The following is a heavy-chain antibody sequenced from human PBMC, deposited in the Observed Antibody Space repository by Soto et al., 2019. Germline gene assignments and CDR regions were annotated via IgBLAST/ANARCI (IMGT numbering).Heavy chain of an antibody. CDR3: ARLEADCSGGTCYVSYFDY. Sequence: QVQLVQSGAEVKKPGASVKVSCKASGYTFTSYAMHWVRPAPGHRLEWMGWINVGTGNTKYSQKFQGRVTITRETCASTAYMELRSLRSEETAVYDCARLEADCSGGTCYVSYFDYWGQGTLVTVSS. V-gene: IGHV1-3*01. J-gene: IGHJ4*02. CDR1: GYTFTSYA. D-gene: IGHD2-15*01. CDR2: INVGTGNT.